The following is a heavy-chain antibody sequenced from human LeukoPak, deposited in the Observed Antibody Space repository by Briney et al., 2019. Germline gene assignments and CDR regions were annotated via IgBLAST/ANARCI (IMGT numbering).Heavy chain of an antibody. CDR3: ATDQYNVLMVYAMEDYFDY. D-gene: IGHD2-8*01. J-gene: IGHJ4*02. CDR1: GFTFSSYA. V-gene: IGHV3-23*01. Sequence: PGGSLRLSCAASGFTFSSYAMSWVRQAPGKGLEWVSAISGSGGSTYYADSVKGRFTISRDNSKNTMYLQMKSLRAEDTAVYYCATDQYNVLMVYAMEDYFDYWGQGTLVTVSS. CDR2: ISGSGGST.